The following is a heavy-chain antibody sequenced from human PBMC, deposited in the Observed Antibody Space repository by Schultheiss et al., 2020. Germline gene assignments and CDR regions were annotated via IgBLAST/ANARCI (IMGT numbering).Heavy chain of an antibody. CDR3: AKDDYGDYVGWFDP. V-gene: IGHV3-9*01. CDR2: ISWNSGSI. D-gene: IGHD4-17*01. CDR1: GFTFDDYA. J-gene: IGHJ5*02. Sequence: SLKICCAASGFTFDDYAMHWVRQAPGKGLEWVSGISWNSGSIGYADSVKGRFTISRDNSKNTLYLQMNSLRAEDTAVYYCAKDDYGDYVGWFDPWGQGTLVTVSS.